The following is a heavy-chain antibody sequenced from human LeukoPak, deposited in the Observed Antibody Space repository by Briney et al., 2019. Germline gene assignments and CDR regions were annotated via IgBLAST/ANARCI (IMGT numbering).Heavy chain of an antibody. CDR1: GYTFTSYG. D-gene: IGHD4-23*01. Sequence: ASVKVSCKASGYTFTSYGISWVRQAPGQGLEWMGWISAYNGNTNYAQKLQGRVTMTRDTSTSTVYMELSSLRSEDTAVYYCARDLYYGGNQVNYYYYGMDVWGQGTTVTVSS. J-gene: IGHJ6*02. V-gene: IGHV1-18*01. CDR3: ARDLYYGGNQVNYYYYGMDV. CDR2: ISAYNGNT.